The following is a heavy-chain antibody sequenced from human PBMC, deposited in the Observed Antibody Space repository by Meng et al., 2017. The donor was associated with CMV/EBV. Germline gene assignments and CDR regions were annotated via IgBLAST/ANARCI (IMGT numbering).Heavy chain of an antibody. CDR3: AIHSNYFDY. CDR1: GFTFSGSA. D-gene: IGHD4-11*01. CDR2: IRSKANSYAT. Sequence: GESLKISCAASGFTFSGSAMHWVRQASGKGLEWVGRIRSKANSYATAYAASVKGRFTISRDDSKNTAYLQMNSLKTEDTAVYYCAIHSNYFDYWGQGTLVTVSS. V-gene: IGHV3-73*01. J-gene: IGHJ4*02.